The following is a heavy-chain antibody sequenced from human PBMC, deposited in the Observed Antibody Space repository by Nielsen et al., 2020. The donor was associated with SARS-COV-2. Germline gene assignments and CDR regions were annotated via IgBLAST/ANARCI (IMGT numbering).Heavy chain of an antibody. V-gene: IGHV4-59*08. D-gene: IGHD3-16*01. CDR3: ARGTLGISWFDP. Sequence: SETLSLTCGVYGGSFSGYHWSWIRQPPGKGLEWIGYIYYSGSTNYNPSLKSRVTISVDTSKNQFSLKLSSVTAADTAVYYCARGTLGISWFDPWGQGTLVTVSS. J-gene: IGHJ5*02. CDR2: IYYSGST. CDR1: GGSFSGYH.